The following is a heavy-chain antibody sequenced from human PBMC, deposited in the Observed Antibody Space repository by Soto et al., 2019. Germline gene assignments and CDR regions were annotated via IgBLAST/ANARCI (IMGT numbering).Heavy chain of an antibody. CDR1: GFTFSSDW. D-gene: IGHD3-10*01. CDR2: IKSDGTRT. V-gene: IGHV3-74*01. CDR3: ASGYMMRGIMIRAYNWLDP. J-gene: IGHJ5*02. Sequence: EVQLVESGGGLVQPGGSLRLSCAASGFTFSSDWMHWVRQAPGKGLVWVSRIKSDGTRTTYADFVKGRFTISRDNAKNMLYLEMTSLRAEDTAVYFCASGYMMRGIMIRAYNWLDPWGQGTLVTVSS.